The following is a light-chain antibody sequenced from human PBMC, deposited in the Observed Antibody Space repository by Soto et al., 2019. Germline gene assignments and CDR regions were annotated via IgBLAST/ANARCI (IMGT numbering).Light chain of an antibody. J-gene: IGKJ4*01. CDR1: QTLNNY. CDR3: QQSFSPLLT. CDR2: AAS. V-gene: IGKV1-39*01. Sequence: DIQMTQSPSSVSASVGDRITITCRASQTLNNYLTWFQQKPGKAPKVLIYAASTLQSGVPSRFSGSGSGAEFTLTISSLQPEDFATCYCQQSFSPLLTFGGGTKVDIK.